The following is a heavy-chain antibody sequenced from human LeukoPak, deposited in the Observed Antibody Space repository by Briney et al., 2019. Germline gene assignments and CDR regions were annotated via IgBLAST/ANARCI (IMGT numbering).Heavy chain of an antibody. CDR3: ARLSGLAPDSPWELDR. J-gene: IGHJ4*02. V-gene: IGHV4-59*08. D-gene: IGHD1-26*01. Sequence: PSETLSLTCTVSGGSIRNSYWSWIRQPPGKGLEWIGYIYFTGSTSYNPSLKSRVTISLDTSKNQFSLKLSSVTAADTAVYYCARLSGLAPDSPWELDRWGQGTLVTVSS. CDR2: IYFTGST. CDR1: GGSIRNSY.